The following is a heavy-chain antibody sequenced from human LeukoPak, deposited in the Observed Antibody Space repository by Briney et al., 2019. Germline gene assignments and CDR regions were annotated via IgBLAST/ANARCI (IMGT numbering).Heavy chain of an antibody. Sequence: GRSLRLSCATSGFNFKDYAMNWVRQAPGKGLEWLGLITSKAYGATKDHAATVRGTFSISRDESKPIAYLQMNSLKIEDTGVYYCTREVERGGSYWGGDSWGQGTLVTVSS. CDR1: GFNFKDYA. D-gene: IGHD1-26*01. V-gene: IGHV3-49*04. CDR2: ITSKAYGATK. J-gene: IGHJ4*02. CDR3: TREVERGGSYWGGDS.